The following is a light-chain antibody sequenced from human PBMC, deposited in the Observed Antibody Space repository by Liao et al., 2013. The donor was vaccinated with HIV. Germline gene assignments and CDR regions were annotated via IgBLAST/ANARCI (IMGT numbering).Light chain of an antibody. V-gene: IGLV3-21*02. CDR2: NDS. J-gene: IGLJ2*01. CDR1: ALPKQY. CDR3: QVWDSSSHHVI. Sequence: SYELTQPPSVSVSPGQTARITCSGDALPKQYAYWYQQKPGQAPVVVIYNDSDRPSGIPERFSGSNSGNTATLTISRVEAGDEADYYCQVWDSSSHHVIFGGGTKLTVL.